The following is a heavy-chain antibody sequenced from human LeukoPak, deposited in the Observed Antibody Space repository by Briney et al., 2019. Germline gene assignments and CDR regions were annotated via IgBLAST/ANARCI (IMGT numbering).Heavy chain of an antibody. CDR2: IRYDGSNK. CDR3: AKPRGPKVRGVISPYFDH. D-gene: IGHD3-10*01. Sequence: PGGSLRLSCAASGFTFSSYGMHWVRQAPGKGLEWVAFIRYDGSNKYYADSVKGRFTISRDNSKNTLYLQMNSLRAEDTAVYYCAKPRGPKVRGVISPYFDHWGQGTLVTVSS. V-gene: IGHV3-30*02. CDR1: GFTFSSYG. J-gene: IGHJ4*02.